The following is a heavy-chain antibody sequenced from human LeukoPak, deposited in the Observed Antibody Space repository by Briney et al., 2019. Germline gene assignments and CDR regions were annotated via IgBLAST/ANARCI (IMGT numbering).Heavy chain of an antibody. D-gene: IGHD2-15*01. J-gene: IGHJ4*02. Sequence: PSETLSLTCTVSGGSISSSSYYWGWIRQPPGKGLEWIGYIYYSGSTNYNPSLKSRVTISVDTSKNQFSLKLSSVTAADTAVYYCARLGYCSGGSCYSLYYFDYWGQGTLVTVSS. V-gene: IGHV4-61*05. CDR3: ARLGYCSGGSCYSLYYFDY. CDR2: IYYSGST. CDR1: GGSISSSSYY.